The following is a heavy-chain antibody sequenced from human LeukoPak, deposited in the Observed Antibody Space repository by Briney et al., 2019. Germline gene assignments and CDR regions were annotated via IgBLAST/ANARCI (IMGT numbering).Heavy chain of an antibody. Sequence: PSETLSLTCTVSGGSISTYYWSWIRQPPGKGLEWIGYIYYSGNTNCNPSLKSRVTMSIDTSKNQSSLRVTSVTAADTAVYYCARGPYCGGDCYFDDWGQGTLVTVSS. J-gene: IGHJ4*02. CDR1: GGSISTYY. V-gene: IGHV4-59*12. CDR3: ARGPYCGGDCYFDD. CDR2: IYYSGNT. D-gene: IGHD2-21*02.